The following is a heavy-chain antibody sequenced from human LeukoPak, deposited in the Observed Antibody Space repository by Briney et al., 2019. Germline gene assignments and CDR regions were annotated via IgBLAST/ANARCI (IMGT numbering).Heavy chain of an antibody. Sequence: PSETLSLTCTGSGRSISSYYWSWIRQPPGKGLEWIGFIYYSGSTNYNPSLKSRVTISVDTSKNQFSLKLSSVTAADTAVYYCARDSSGRDGYNFVLDYWGQGTLVTVSS. CDR3: ARDSSGRDGYNFVLDY. D-gene: IGHD5-24*01. J-gene: IGHJ4*02. V-gene: IGHV4-59*01. CDR1: GRSISSYY. CDR2: IYYSGST.